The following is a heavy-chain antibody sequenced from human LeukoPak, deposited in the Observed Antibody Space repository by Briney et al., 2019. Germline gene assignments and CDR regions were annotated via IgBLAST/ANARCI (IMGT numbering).Heavy chain of an antibody. J-gene: IGHJ4*02. D-gene: IGHD3-3*02. CDR3: ARDSRTHFWDDY. CDR2: ISSSSSYI. CDR1: GFTFSSYS. V-gene: IGHV3-21*01. Sequence: GGSLRLSCAASGFTFSSYSMNWVRQAPGKGLEWVSSISSSSSYIYYADSVKGRFTISRDNAENSLYLQMNSPRAEDTAVYYCARDSRTHFWDDYWGQGTLVTVSS.